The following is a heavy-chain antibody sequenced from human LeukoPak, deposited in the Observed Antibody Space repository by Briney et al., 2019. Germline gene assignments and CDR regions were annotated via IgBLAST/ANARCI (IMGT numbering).Heavy chain of an antibody. CDR2: ISYDGSNK. D-gene: IGHD3-10*01. CDR1: GFTFSSYA. Sequence: PGRSLRLSCAASGFTFSSYAMHWVRQAPGKGLEWVAVISYDGSNKYYADSVKGRFTISRDNSKNTLYLQMNSLRAKDTAVYYCARDFPGSGSYYNWFDPWGQGTLVTVSS. CDR3: ARDFPGSGSYYNWFDP. V-gene: IGHV3-30*04. J-gene: IGHJ5*02.